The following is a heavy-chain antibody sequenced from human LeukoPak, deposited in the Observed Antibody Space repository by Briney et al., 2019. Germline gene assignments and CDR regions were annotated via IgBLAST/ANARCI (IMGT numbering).Heavy chain of an antibody. CDR3: ARGGLRSGLSS. J-gene: IGHJ4*02. V-gene: IGHV1-2*02. CDR1: GYTFTDYY. CDR2: INPNSGTT. Sequence: ASVKVSCKASGYTFTDYYVRWVRQAPGQGLAWMGWINPNSGTTNYGQKFQGRVTMTRDTSISAAYMELSELTSDDTAVYYCARGGLRSGLSSWGQGTQVTVSS. D-gene: IGHD3-3*01.